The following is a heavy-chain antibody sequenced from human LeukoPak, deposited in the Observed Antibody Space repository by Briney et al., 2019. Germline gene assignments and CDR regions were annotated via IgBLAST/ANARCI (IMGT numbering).Heavy chain of an antibody. CDR3: ARDKSYGSGSFDY. V-gene: IGHV4-34*01. CDR1: GGSFSGYY. D-gene: IGHD3-10*01. J-gene: IGHJ4*02. CDR2: INHSGST. Sequence: ETLSLTCAVYGGSFSGYYWSWIRQPPGKGLEWIGEINHSGSTYYNPSLKSRVTISVDTSKNQFSLKLSSVTAADTAVYYCARDKSYGSGSFDYWGQGTLVTVSS.